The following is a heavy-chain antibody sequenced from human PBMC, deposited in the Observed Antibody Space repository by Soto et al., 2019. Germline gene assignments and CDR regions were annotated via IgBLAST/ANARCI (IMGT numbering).Heavy chain of an antibody. J-gene: IGHJ4*02. V-gene: IGHV4-39*01. CDR1: GGSISSGSYH. Sequence: SETLSLTCTVSGGSISSGSYHWGWIRQPPGKGLEWVGSIYYSGSTFYNSSLKSRVTISVDTSKNQFSLKLSSVTAADTAVYYCAKHRYSNYPSFDYWGQGTLVTVSS. CDR2: IYYSGST. CDR3: AKHRYSNYPSFDY. D-gene: IGHD4-4*01.